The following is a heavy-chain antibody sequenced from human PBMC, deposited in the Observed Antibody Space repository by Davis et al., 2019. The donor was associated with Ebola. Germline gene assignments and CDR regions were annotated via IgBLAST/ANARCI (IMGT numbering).Heavy chain of an antibody. CDR2: ITGSGGTP. V-gene: IGHV3-23*01. CDR3: ARNDDFWSLYGMDV. CDR1: GFTFRSYA. J-gene: IGHJ6*02. Sequence: GESLKISCVASGFTFRSYAMSWVRQAPGKGLEWVSAITGSGGTPYYADSVKGRFTISRDNSKNTLYLQMSSLRAEDTAVYYCARNDDFWSLYGMDVWGQGTTVIVSS. D-gene: IGHD3-3*01.